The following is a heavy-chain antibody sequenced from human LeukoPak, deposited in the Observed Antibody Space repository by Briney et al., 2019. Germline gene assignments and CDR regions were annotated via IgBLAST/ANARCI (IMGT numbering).Heavy chain of an antibody. Sequence: PGGSLRLSCVASGFTFSSYVMVWARQAPGKGLEWVSVIGGGGVTTYYADSVKGRFTISRDNSRTTLYLQMNSLRTEDTAIYFCGKAKLTVGQREGFDYWGQGTLVTVSS. CDR2: IGGGGVTT. CDR3: GKAKLTVGQREGFDY. CDR1: GFTFSSYV. V-gene: IGHV3-23*01. D-gene: IGHD3-9*01. J-gene: IGHJ4*02.